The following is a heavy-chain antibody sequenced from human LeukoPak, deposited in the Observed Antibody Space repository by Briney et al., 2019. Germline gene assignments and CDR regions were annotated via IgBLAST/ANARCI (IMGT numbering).Heavy chain of an antibody. Sequence: SETLSLTCTVSGGSISSYYWSWIRQPAGKGLEWIGRIYTSGSTNYNPSLKSRVTMSVDTSKNQFSLKLSSVTAADTAVYYCARDSGDFWSGQYGMDVWGQGTTATVSS. CDR3: ARDSGDFWSGQYGMDV. D-gene: IGHD3-3*01. CDR2: IYTSGST. CDR1: GGSISSYY. V-gene: IGHV4-4*07. J-gene: IGHJ6*02.